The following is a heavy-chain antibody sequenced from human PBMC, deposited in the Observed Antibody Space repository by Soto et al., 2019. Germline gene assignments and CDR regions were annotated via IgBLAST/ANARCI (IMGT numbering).Heavy chain of an antibody. CDR2: ISYDGSNK. Sequence: GGSLRLSCAASGFTFSSYGMHWVRQAPGKGLEWVAVISYDGSNKYYADSVKGRFTISRDNSKNTLYLQMNGLRAEDTAVYYCAKDEAGSSSGPYYFDYWGQGTLVTVSS. CDR3: AKDEAGSSSGPYYFDY. D-gene: IGHD6-6*01. CDR1: GFTFSSYG. J-gene: IGHJ4*02. V-gene: IGHV3-30*18.